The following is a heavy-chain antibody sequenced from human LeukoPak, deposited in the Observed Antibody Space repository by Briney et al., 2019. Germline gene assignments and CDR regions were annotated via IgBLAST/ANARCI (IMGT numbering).Heavy chain of an antibody. CDR3: ARGYCSGGRCRHFDY. CDR2: INWNGGSI. J-gene: IGHJ4*02. D-gene: IGHD2-15*01. V-gene: IGHV3-20*04. CDR1: GFTLNDYG. Sequence: AGGSLRLSCAASGFTLNDYGMSWVRQVPGKGLEWVSGINWNGGSIGYADSVKGRFTISRDNAKNSLYLQINSLRAEDTALYYCARGYCSGGRCRHFDYWGQGTQVTVSS.